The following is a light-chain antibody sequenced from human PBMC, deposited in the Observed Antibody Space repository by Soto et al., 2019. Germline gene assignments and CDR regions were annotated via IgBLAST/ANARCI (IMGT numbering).Light chain of an antibody. Sequence: DIQMTQFPSSLSASVGDRVTITCRASQSSSTYLNWYQHKPGKAPKLLIYAASSLQSGVPSRFSGSGSGTDFTLTISSLQPEDFATYYCQQSYSTPFTFGPGTKVDVK. CDR3: QQSYSTPFT. CDR1: QSSSTY. CDR2: AAS. V-gene: IGKV1-39*01. J-gene: IGKJ3*01.